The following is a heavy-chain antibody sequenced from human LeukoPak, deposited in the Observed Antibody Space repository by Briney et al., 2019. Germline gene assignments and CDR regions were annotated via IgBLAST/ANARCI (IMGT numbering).Heavy chain of an antibody. D-gene: IGHD3-10*01. CDR2: IYYSGST. V-gene: IGHV4-59*01. CDR3: ARGASAGVYGSGTFDY. CDR1: GGSISSYY. Sequence: PSETLSLTCTVSGGSISSYYWSWIRQPPGKGLEWIGYIYYSGSTNYNPSLKSRVTISVDTSKNQFSLKLSSVTAADTAVYYCARGASAGVYGSGTFDYWGQGTLVTVSS. J-gene: IGHJ4*02.